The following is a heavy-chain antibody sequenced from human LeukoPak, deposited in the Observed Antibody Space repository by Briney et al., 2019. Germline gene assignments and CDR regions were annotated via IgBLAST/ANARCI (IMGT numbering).Heavy chain of an antibody. CDR3: AKEIWPTVTTPGHTHFDY. CDR1: GFTFNNYA. V-gene: IGHV3-30*02. CDR2: IRYDGRNK. D-gene: IGHD4-17*01. J-gene: IGHJ4*02. Sequence: GGSLRLSCAASGFTFNNYAIHWVRQAPGKGLEWVAFIRYDGRNKYYADSVKGRFTISRDNSKNTLCLQMNSLRAEDTAVYYCAKEIWPTVTTPGHTHFDYWGQGTLVTVSS.